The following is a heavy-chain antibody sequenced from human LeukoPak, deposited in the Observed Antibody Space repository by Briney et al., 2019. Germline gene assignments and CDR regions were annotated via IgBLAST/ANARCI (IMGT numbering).Heavy chain of an antibody. CDR2: IYHSGST. CDR3: ARWVAAAGHFDY. CDR1: GGSISSYY. Sequence: SETLSLTCTVSGGSISSYYWSWIRQPPGKGLEWIGSIYHSGSTYYNPSLKSRVTISVDTSKNQFSLKLSSVTAADTAVYYCARWVAAAGHFDYWGPGTLVTVSS. J-gene: IGHJ4*02. V-gene: IGHV4-59*08. D-gene: IGHD6-13*01.